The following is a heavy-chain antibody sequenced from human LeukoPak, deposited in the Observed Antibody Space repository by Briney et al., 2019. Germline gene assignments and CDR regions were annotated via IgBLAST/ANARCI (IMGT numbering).Heavy chain of an antibody. CDR2: ISGSGGST. CDR3: ARDQNPHSSGYQVDY. J-gene: IGHJ4*02. CDR1: GFTFSSYA. D-gene: IGHD3-22*01. Sequence: PGGSLRLSCAASGFTFSSYAMSWVRQAPGKGLEWVSAISGSGGSTYYADSVKGRFTISRDNSKNTLYLQMNSLRAEDTAVYYCARDQNPHSSGYQVDYWGQGTLVTVSS. V-gene: IGHV3-23*01.